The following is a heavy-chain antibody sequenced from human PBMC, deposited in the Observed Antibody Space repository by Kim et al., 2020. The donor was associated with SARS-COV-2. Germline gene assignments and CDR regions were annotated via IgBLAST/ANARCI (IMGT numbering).Heavy chain of an antibody. V-gene: IGHV4-34*01. CDR1: GGSFSGYY. D-gene: IGHD2-2*01. Sequence: SETLSLTCAVYGGSFSGYYWSWIRQPPGKGLEWIGEINHSGSTNYNPSLKSRVTISVDTSKNQFSLKLSSVTAADTAVYYCARGRVVVPAATTYWYFDLWGRGTLVTVSS. J-gene: IGHJ2*01. CDR2: INHSGST. CDR3: ARGRVVVPAATTYWYFDL.